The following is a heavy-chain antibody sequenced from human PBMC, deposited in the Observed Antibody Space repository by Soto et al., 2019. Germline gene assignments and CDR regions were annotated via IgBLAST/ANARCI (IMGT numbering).Heavy chain of an antibody. CDR1: GFSFSNYA. Sequence: VELLESGGGLVQPGGSLTLSCTASGFSFSNYAMHWVRQAPGKGLEWVSTIKDSGDDTYYLASVRGRSIISRDYSRNTLYLQMTSLRAEDTALYHCVKGGASYTSCWYANWGQGILVTVSS. V-gene: IGHV3-23*01. CDR2: IKDSGDDT. D-gene: IGHD6-13*01. CDR3: VKGGASYTSCWYAN. J-gene: IGHJ4*02.